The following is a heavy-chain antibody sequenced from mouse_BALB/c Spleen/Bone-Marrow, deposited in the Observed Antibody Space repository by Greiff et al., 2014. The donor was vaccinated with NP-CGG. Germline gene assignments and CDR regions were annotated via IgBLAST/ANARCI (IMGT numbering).Heavy chain of an antibody. CDR3: TRSYGSSYEYYFDY. Sequence: VQVVESGAELVRPGASVKLSCKASGYTFTSYWINWVKQRPGQGLEWIGNIYPSDSYTNYNQKFKDKATLAVDKSSSTAYMQLSSPTSEDSAVCYCTRSYGSSYEYYFDYWGQGTTLTVSS. J-gene: IGHJ2*01. CDR1: GYTFTSYW. D-gene: IGHD1-1*01. CDR2: IYPSDSYT. V-gene: IGHV1-69*02.